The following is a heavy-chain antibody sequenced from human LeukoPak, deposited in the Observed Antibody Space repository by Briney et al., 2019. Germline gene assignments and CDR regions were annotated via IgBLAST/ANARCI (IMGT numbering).Heavy chain of an antibody. CDR1: GGSFSSYY. D-gene: IGHD2-21*01. CDR3: VRLYRYSQPINWFDP. CDR2: IYNSGST. Sequence: PSETLSLTCTVSGGSFSSYYWSWLRQPPGKGLEGIGYIYNSGSTNYNPSLKSRVTISVHTSKNQFSLKLSSVTAADTAVYYCVRLYRYSQPINWFDPWGQGTLVTVSS. V-gene: IGHV4-59*01. J-gene: IGHJ5*02.